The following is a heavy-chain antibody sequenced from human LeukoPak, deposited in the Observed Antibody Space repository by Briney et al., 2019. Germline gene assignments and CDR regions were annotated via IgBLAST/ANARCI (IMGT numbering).Heavy chain of an antibody. CDR1: GGSISSYY. V-gene: IGHV4-59*01. J-gene: IGHJ4*02. D-gene: IGHD6-19*01. CDR3: ARALSSGWPNTFDY. Sequence: LETLSLTCTVSGGSISSYYWSWIRQPPGKGLEWIGYIYYSGSTNYNPSLKSRVTISVDTSKNQFSLKLSSVTAADTAVYYCARALSSGWPNTFDYWGQGTLVTVSS. CDR2: IYYSGST.